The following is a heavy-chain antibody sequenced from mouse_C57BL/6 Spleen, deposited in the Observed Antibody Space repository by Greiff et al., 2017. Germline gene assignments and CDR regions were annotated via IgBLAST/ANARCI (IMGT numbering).Heavy chain of an antibody. J-gene: IGHJ4*01. CDR2: INPNNGGT. V-gene: IGHV1-18*01. Sequence: VQLQQSGPELVKPGASVKIPCKASGYTFTDYNMDWVKQSHGKSLEWIGDINPNNGGTSYNQKFKGKATLTVDKSSSTAYMALSSLTSEDTAVXDGARTRYYHYAMDYWGQGTLVTVSA. CDR3: ARTRYYHYAMDY. D-gene: IGHD1-1*01. CDR1: GYTFTDYN.